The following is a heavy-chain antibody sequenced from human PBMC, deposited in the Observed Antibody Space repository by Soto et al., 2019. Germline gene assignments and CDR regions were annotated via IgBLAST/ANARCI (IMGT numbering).Heavy chain of an antibody. Sequence: GGSLRLSCAASGFTFSSYAMHWVRQAPGKGLEWVAVISYDGSNKYYADSVKGRFTISRDNSKNTLYLQMNSLRAEDTAVYYYARALNAFWSGSYPYGMDVWGQGTTVTVSS. CDR2: ISYDGSNK. J-gene: IGHJ6*02. CDR3: ARALNAFWSGSYPYGMDV. CDR1: GFTFSSYA. V-gene: IGHV3-30-3*01. D-gene: IGHD3-3*01.